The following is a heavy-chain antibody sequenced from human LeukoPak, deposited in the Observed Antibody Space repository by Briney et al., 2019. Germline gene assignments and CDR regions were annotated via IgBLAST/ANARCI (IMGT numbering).Heavy chain of an antibody. J-gene: IGHJ4*02. V-gene: IGHV4-34*01. D-gene: IGHD5-18*01. CDR2: INHSGST. Sequence: SETLSPTCAVYGGSFSDYYWSWIRQPPGKGLEWIGEINHSGSTNYNPSLKSRVTISVDTSKNQFSLKLSSVTAADTAVYYCARGSTAMVKLFDYWGQGTLVTVSS. CDR3: ARGSTAMVKLFDY. CDR1: GGSFSDYY.